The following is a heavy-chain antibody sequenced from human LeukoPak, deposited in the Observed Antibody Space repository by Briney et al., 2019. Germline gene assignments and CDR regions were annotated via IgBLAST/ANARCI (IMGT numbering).Heavy chain of an antibody. CDR3: ARVGGIAVATDYFDY. Sequence: SETLSLTCTVSGGSISSSSYYWGWIRQPPGKGLEWIGSIYYSGSTYYNPSLKSRATISVDTSKNQFSLKLSSVTAADTAVYYCARVGGIAVATDYFDYWGQGTLVTVSS. D-gene: IGHD6-19*01. V-gene: IGHV4-39*07. J-gene: IGHJ4*02. CDR1: GGSISSSSYY. CDR2: IYYSGST.